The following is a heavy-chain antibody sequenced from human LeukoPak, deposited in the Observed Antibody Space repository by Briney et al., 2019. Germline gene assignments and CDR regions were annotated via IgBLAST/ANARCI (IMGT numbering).Heavy chain of an antibody. D-gene: IGHD6-19*01. CDR1: GYSFTSYW. V-gene: IGHV5-51*01. J-gene: IGHJ3*02. Sequence: GESLKISCKGSGYSFTSYWIGWVRQMPGKGLEWMGIIYPGDSDTRYSPSFQGQVTISADKSISTAYLQWSSLKASDTAMYYCARAGYSSGWYSDAFDIWGQGTMVTVSS. CDR3: ARAGYSSGWYSDAFDI. CDR2: IYPGDSDT.